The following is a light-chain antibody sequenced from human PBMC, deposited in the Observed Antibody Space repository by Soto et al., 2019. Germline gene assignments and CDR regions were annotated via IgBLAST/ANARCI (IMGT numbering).Light chain of an antibody. CDR1: QTISTL. Sequence: QSPSTLSASVGDREDFTSPASQTISTLLAWYQQRPGKAPNLLIYKASSLESGVPSRFSGSGSGTEFTLTISSLQPDDFATYFCQQYSTYPLTFGQGTKVDIK. CDR2: KAS. J-gene: IGKJ1*01. V-gene: IGKV1-5*03. CDR3: QQYSTYPLT.